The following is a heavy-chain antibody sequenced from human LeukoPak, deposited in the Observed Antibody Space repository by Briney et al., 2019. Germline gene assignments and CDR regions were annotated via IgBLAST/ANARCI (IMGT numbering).Heavy chain of an antibody. V-gene: IGHV4-30-2*01. D-gene: IGHD3-3*01. CDR3: ARDRTTGPPLRFLGSGTKGSWFDP. Sequence: SETLSLTCTVSGASISSGGYYWSWIRQPQGKGLEWVGYIYPSGSTYYNPSLKSRVTISEDRSKNQFSLKLSSVTAADTAVYYCARDRTTGPPLRFLGSGTKGSWFDPWGQGTLVTVSS. CDR1: GASISSGGYY. J-gene: IGHJ5*02. CDR2: IYPSGST.